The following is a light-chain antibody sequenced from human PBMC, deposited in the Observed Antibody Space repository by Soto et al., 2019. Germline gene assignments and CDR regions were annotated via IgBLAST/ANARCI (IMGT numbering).Light chain of an antibody. J-gene: IGLJ1*01. CDR1: SSDVGAYHF. CDR3: SSHTTSNTRV. CDR2: EVS. Sequence: QSVLTQPASVSGSPGQSIAISCTGTSSDVGAYHFVSWYQQHPDKAPKLLIYEVSNRPLRVSDRFSGSKSVNTATLTISGLQSEDEADYYCSSHTTSNTRVFGTGTKLTVL. V-gene: IGLV2-14*03.